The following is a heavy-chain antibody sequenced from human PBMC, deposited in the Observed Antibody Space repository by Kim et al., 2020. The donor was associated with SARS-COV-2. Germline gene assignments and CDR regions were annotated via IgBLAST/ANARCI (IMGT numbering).Heavy chain of an antibody. V-gene: IGHV4-34*01. CDR3: ARGRIAVAGHYYFDY. CDR1: GGSFSGYY. D-gene: IGHD6-19*01. CDR2: INHSGST. J-gene: IGHJ4*02. Sequence: SETLSLTCAVYGGSFSGYYWSWIRQPPGKGLEWIGEINHSGSTNYNPSLKSRVTISVDTSKNQFSLKLSSVTAADTAVYYCARGRIAVAGHYYFDYWGQG.